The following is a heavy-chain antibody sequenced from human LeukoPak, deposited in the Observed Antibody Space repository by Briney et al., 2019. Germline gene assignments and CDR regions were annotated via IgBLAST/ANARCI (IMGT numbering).Heavy chain of an antibody. D-gene: IGHD5-18*01. CDR1: GFTFSIYA. V-gene: IGHV3-23*01. Sequence: PGGSLRLSCAASGFTFSIYAMSWVRQAPGKGLEWVSTVSGSGHSTFYADSVKGRFTISRDNSKNMLYLQMNSLRAEDTAVYYCARHLSGITGYTYGRGIDYWGQGTLVTVSS. CDR2: VSGSGHST. CDR3: ARHLSGITGYTYGRGIDY. J-gene: IGHJ4*02.